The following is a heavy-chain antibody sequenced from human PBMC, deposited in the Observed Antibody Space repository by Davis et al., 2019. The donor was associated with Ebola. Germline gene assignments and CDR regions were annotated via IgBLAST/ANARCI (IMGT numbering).Heavy chain of an antibody. Sequence: PGGSLRLSCKGSGYSFTSYWIGWVRQMPGKGLEWMGIIYPGDSETRYSPSFQGQVTISADKSISTAHLQWSSLKASDTAMYYCARVRRQMVLGMDVWGQGTTVTVSS. V-gene: IGHV5-51*01. D-gene: IGHD3-10*01. CDR3: ARVRRQMVLGMDV. CDR1: GYSFTSYW. J-gene: IGHJ6*02. CDR2: IYPGDSET.